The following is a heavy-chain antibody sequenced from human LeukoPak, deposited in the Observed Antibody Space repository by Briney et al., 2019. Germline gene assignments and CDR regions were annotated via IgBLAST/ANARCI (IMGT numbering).Heavy chain of an antibody. D-gene: IGHD5-18*01. Sequence: ASVKVSCKASGYTLTNYGMNWVRQAPGQGLEWMGWMNPNSGNTGYAQKFQGRVTITRNTSISTAYMELSSLRSEDTAVYYCARDLYSYGSDYWGQGTLVTVSS. V-gene: IGHV1-8*03. J-gene: IGHJ4*02. CDR3: ARDLYSYGSDY. CDR2: MNPNSGNT. CDR1: GYTLTNYG.